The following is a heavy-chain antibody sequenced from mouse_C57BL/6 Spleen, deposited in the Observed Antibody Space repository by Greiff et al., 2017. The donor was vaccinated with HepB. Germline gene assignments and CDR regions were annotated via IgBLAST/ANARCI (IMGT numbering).Heavy chain of an antibody. D-gene: IGHD4-1*01. CDR3: ARSSGTAY. J-gene: IGHJ3*01. V-gene: IGHV1-82*01. CDR2: IYPGDGDT. CDR1: GYAFSSSW. Sequence: VKLMESGPELVKPGASVKISCKASGYAFSSSWMNWVKQRPGKGLEWIGRIYPGDGDTNYNGKFKGKATLTADKSSSTAYMQLSSLTSEDSAVYFCARSSGTAYWGQGTLVTVSA.